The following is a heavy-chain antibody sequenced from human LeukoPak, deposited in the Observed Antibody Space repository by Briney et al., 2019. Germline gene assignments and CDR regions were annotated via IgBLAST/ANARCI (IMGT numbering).Heavy chain of an antibody. V-gene: IGHV3-30*03. CDR1: GFTFSSYG. J-gene: IGHJ4*02. CDR3: ASGGWTRNDYGDY. D-gene: IGHD3-16*01. CDR2: ISYDGSNK. Sequence: GGSLRLSCAASGFTFSSYGMHWVRQAPGKGLEWVAVISYDGSNKYYADSVKGRFTISRDNAKNSLYLQMNSLRAEDTAVYYCASGGWTRNDYGDYWGQGTLVTVSS.